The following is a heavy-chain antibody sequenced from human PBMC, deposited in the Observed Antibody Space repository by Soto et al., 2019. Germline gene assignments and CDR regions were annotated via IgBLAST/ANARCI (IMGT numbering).Heavy chain of an antibody. D-gene: IGHD1-26*01. J-gene: IGHJ6*02. CDR2: INPGYPAGRST. CDR3: AREAIVAGATTGMDA. CDR1: GYRERTLF. Sequence: FGAAGYRERTLFMQGVGQATKQGLEWMGVINPGYPAGRSTTYAQKFQGRVTMTTDTSTSTVYMELSRLRSDDTAVYYCAREAIVAGATTGMDAWGQGSTAPVSS. V-gene: IGHV1-46*01.